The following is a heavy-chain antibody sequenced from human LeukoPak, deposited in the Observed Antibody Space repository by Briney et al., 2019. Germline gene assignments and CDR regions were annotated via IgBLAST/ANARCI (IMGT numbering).Heavy chain of an antibody. Sequence: GGSLRLSCAASGFTFSSYSMNWVRQAPGKGLEWVSYISSSSSTIYYADSVKGRFTISRDNAKNSLYLQMNSLRAEDTAVYYCAREDYYYYYMDVWGKGTTVTASS. CDR3: AREDYYYYYMDV. CDR1: GFTFSSYS. J-gene: IGHJ6*03. V-gene: IGHV3-48*04. CDR2: ISSSSSTI.